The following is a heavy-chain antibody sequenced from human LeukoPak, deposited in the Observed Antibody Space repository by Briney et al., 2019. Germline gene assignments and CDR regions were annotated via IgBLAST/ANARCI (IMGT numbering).Heavy chain of an antibody. D-gene: IGHD4-11*01. V-gene: IGHV3-48*01. Sequence: GGSLRLSCAASGFTFSSYSMNWVRQAPGQGLERVSYISRSSSTIYHADSVKGRFTISRDNAKNSLYLQMNSLRADDTAVYYCAREMTTAYAFDIWGQGTMVTVSS. CDR3: AREMTTAYAFDI. J-gene: IGHJ3*02. CDR2: ISRSSSTI. CDR1: GFTFSSYS.